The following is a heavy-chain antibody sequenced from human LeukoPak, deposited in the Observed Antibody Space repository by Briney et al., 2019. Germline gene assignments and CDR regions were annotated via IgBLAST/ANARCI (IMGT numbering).Heavy chain of an antibody. CDR3: ARDKGYYDSSGYYYY. V-gene: IGHV3-53*01. J-gene: IGHJ4*02. CDR2: IYSGGTT. Sequence: AGGSLRLSCAASGFTVSYNYMSWVRQAPGKGLEWVSGIYSGGTTNYADSVKGRFTISRDKSKNTLYLQMNSLRAEDTAVYYCARDKGYYDSSGYYYYWGQGTLVTVSS. CDR1: GFTVSYNY. D-gene: IGHD3-22*01.